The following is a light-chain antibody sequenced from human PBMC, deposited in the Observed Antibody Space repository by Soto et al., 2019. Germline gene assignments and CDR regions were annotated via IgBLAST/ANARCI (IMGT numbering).Light chain of an antibody. V-gene: IGLV1-44*01. CDR3: AAWDDRLDVYV. CDR2: STS. CDR1: SSIIGSNT. J-gene: IGLJ1*01. Sequence: QALLTQPPSASGTPRQIVDISSSGTSSIIGSNTVTWYKQLPGTAPKLLIYSTSQRSSGVPGRFSGSKSGASATLSISGLQSEDEADYYCAAWDDRLDVYVFGTGTKVTVL.